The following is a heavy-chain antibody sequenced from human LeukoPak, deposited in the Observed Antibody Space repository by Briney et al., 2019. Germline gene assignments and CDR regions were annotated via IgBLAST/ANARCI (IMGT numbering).Heavy chain of an antibody. V-gene: IGHV1-2*02. CDR3: ARDPSGYLISFDY. CDR1: GYTFTGYY. J-gene: IGHJ4*02. CDR2: INPNSGDT. D-gene: IGHD3-22*01. Sequence: GASVKVSCKASGYTFTGYYLHWVRQAPGQGLEWMGWINPNSGDTNYAQEFQGRVTMTRDRSVSTAYMDLSRLTSDDTAVYYCARDPSGYLISFDYWGQGSLVTVSS.